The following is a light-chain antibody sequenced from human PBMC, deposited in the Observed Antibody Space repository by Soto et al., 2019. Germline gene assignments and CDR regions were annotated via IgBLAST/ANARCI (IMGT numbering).Light chain of an antibody. CDR2: DVT. Sequence: QSVLTQPASVSGSPGQSITISCTGTSSDIGGYDYVSWYRQHPGKAPKLLIYDVTKQPSGVSARFSGSKSGNTASLTISGLQAEDEADYYCNSYTGSSTRVFGTGTKLTVL. J-gene: IGLJ1*01. V-gene: IGLV2-14*03. CDR1: SSDIGGYDY. CDR3: NSYTGSSTRV.